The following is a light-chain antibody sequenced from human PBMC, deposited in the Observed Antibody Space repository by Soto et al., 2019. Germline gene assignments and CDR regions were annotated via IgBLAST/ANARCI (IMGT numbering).Light chain of an antibody. CDR3: QQDYDLVT. V-gene: IGKV3D-7*01. CDR1: QSVSSSY. CDR2: GAS. J-gene: IGKJ4*01. Sequence: EIVMTQSPATLSLSPGERATLSCRASQSVSSSYLSWYQQKPGQAPRLLIYGASTRATGIPARFSGSGSGTDFTLTISSQQPEDFAVYYCQQDYDLVTFGGGTKVEIK.